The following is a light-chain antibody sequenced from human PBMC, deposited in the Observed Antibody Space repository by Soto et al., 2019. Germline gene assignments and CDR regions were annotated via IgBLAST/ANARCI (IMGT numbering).Light chain of an antibody. CDR3: MQGTHWPPYT. V-gene: IGKV2-30*01. CDR2: KVS. J-gene: IGKJ2*01. Sequence: DVVMTQSPLSLPVTLGQPASISCRSSQSLAYSDGNTYLNWFQQRPGQSPRRLIYKVSNRDSGVPDRFSGSGVGTDFTLKISRVEAEDVGVYYCMQGTHWPPYTFGQGTKLEIK. CDR1: QSLAYSDGNTY.